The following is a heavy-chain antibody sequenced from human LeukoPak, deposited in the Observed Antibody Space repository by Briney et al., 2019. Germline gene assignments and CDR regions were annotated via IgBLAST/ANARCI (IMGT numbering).Heavy chain of an antibody. CDR1: GYTFTSYG. V-gene: IGHV1-18*01. CDR2: ISTYNGNT. J-gene: IGHJ1*01. Sequence: ASVKVSCKASGYTFTSYGISWVRQAPGQGLEWMGWISTYNGNTNYAQKLQGRVTMTTDTSTSTAYMELRSLRSDDTAVYYCARGPAAHHPEYFQHWGQGTLVTVSS. CDR3: ARGPAAHHPEYFQH. D-gene: IGHD2-2*01.